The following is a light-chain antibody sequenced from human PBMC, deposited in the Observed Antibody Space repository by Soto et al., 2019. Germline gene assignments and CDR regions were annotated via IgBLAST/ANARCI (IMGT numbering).Light chain of an antibody. V-gene: IGKV3-20*01. J-gene: IGKJ5*01. CDR2: GAS. CDR3: QQYGSSPFT. CDR1: QSVSSSY. Sequence: EIVLTQSPGTLSLSPGERATLSCRASQSVSSSYLAWYQQKPGQAPRLLIYGASSRATGIPDRFSGSGSGTDFTLTISRLEPEAFAVYYCQQYGSSPFTLGQGTRLEMK.